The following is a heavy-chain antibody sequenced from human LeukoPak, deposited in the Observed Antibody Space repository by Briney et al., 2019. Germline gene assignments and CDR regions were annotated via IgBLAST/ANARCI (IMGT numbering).Heavy chain of an antibody. D-gene: IGHD6-13*01. Sequence: PSETLSLTCTVSGGSVSSSTYYWGWIRQPPGKGLEWIGSIDYGGSTYYSPSLKSRVTISVDTSKNQLSLKVRSLTAADTAVFYCARHGSSWYWFDPWGQGTLVTVSS. CDR3: ARHGSSWYWFDP. V-gene: IGHV4-39*01. CDR2: IDYGGST. J-gene: IGHJ5*02. CDR1: GGSVSSSTYY.